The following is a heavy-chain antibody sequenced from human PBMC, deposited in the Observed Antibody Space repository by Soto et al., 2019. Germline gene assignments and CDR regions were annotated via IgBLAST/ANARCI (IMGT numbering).Heavy chain of an antibody. D-gene: IGHD5-12*01. CDR3: AGDLEEMATTYYYYYGMDV. V-gene: IGHV3-33*01. CDR1: GFTFSSYG. Sequence: PGGSLRLSCAASGFTFSSYGMHWVRQAPGKGLEWVAVIWYDGSNKYYADSVKGRFTISRDNSKNTLYLQMNSLRAEDTAVYYCAGDLEEMATTYYYYYGMDVWGQGTTVTVSS. CDR2: IWYDGSNK. J-gene: IGHJ6*02.